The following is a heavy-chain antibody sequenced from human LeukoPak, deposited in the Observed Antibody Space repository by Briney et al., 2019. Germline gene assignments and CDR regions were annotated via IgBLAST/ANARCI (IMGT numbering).Heavy chain of an antibody. D-gene: IGHD6-13*01. V-gene: IGHV4-39*07. CDR1: GGSISSSNYY. CDR2: IYYSGNT. Sequence: SETLSLTCTVSGGSISSSNYYWGWIRQPPGKGLEWIGTIYYSGNTYYNPSLKSRVTISVDTSKNQFSLKLSSVTAADTAVYYCADLEADSSSRSWYSWGQGTLVTVSS. CDR3: ADLEADSSSRSWYS. J-gene: IGHJ4*02.